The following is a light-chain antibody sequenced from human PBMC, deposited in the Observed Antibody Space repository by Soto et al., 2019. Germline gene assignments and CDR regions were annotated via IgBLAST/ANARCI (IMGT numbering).Light chain of an antibody. Sequence: QSALTQPASVSGSPGQPITISCTGTSSDVGGYNYVSWYQQHPGKAPKLMIYEVSNRPSGVSNRFSGSKSGNTASLTISGLQAEDEADYYCSSYTSSSTPYVFGTGTKVTLL. CDR3: SSYTSSSTPYV. V-gene: IGLV2-14*01. CDR2: EVS. J-gene: IGLJ1*01. CDR1: SSDVGGYNY.